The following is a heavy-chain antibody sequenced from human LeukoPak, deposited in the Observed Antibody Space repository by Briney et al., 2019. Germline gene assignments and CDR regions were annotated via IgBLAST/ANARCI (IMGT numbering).Heavy chain of an antibody. CDR2: IKSKTDGGTT. D-gene: IGHD5-12*01. J-gene: IGHJ6*02. Sequence: GGSLRLSCVASGFPFSSYWMTWVRQAPGKGLEWVGRIKSKTDGGTTDYAAPVKGRFTISRDDSKNTLYLQMNSLKTEDTAVYYCTTDFRNSGYDGYYGMDVWGQGTTVTVSS. CDR1: GFPFSSYW. V-gene: IGHV3-15*01. CDR3: TTDFRNSGYDGYYGMDV.